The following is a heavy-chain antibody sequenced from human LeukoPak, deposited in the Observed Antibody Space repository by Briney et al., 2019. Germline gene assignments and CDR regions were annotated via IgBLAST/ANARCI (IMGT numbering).Heavy chain of an antibody. CDR2: IYYSGST. J-gene: IGHJ4*02. Sequence: SDTLSLTCTLSGGSISSYYWSWIRQPPGKGLEWIGYIYYSGSTNYHPSLKSRVTISVDTSKNQFSLKLSSVTAADTAVYYCARHKGSPPELNFDYWGQGTLVTVSS. CDR3: ARHKGSPPELNFDY. D-gene: IGHD1-7*01. CDR1: GGSISSYY. V-gene: IGHV4-59*08.